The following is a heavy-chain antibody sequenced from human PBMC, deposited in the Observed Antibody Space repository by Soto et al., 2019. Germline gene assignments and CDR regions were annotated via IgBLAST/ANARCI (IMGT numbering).Heavy chain of an antibody. D-gene: IGHD6-19*01. CDR2: FDPEDGET. Sequence: ASVKVSCKVSGYTLTELSMHWVRQAPGKGLGWMGGFDPEDGETIYAQKFQGRVTMTEDTSTDTAYMELSSLRSEDTAVYYCATGLVPRSRIGYWGQGTLVTVSS. CDR1: GYTLTELS. CDR3: ATGLVPRSRIGY. V-gene: IGHV1-24*01. J-gene: IGHJ4*02.